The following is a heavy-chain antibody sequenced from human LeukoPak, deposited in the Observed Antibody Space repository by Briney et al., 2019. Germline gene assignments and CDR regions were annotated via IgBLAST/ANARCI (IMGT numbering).Heavy chain of an antibody. J-gene: IGHJ5*02. CDR2: IYPGDSDT. V-gene: IGHV5-51*01. CDR3: ARAEWLRLSTGDVWWFDP. Sequence: NAGESLKISCKGSGYSFTGYWIGWVRQMPGKGLEWMGIIYPGDSDTRYSPSFQGQVTISADKSISTAYLQWGSLKASDTAKYYCARAEWLRLSTGDVWWFDPWGQGTLVTVSS. D-gene: IGHD3-3*01. CDR1: GYSFTGYW.